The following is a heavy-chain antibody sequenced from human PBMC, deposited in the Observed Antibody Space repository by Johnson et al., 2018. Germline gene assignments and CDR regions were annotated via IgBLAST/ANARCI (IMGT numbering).Heavy chain of an antibody. Sequence: QVQLQESGPGLVKPSETLSLTCTVSGGSISSSSYYWGWIRQPPGKGLEWIGSIYYSGSTYYNPSLKSRVTISVDTSKNQFSLKLRSVTAADTAVYYCAGGRITMILRSRTDAFDIWGQGTMVTVSS. CDR1: GGSISSSSYY. D-gene: IGHD3-22*01. CDR3: AGGRITMILRSRTDAFDI. CDR2: IYYSGST. V-gene: IGHV4-39*01. J-gene: IGHJ3*02.